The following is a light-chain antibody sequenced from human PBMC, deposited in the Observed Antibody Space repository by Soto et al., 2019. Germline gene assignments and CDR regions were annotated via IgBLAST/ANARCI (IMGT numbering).Light chain of an antibody. V-gene: IGKV3-15*01. Sequence: EVVLTQTPATLSVPPGGRETLSCRASQSISDTLAWYQQKPGQAPRLLIYGASRRATGFPARFSGSGSGTDFTLTISSLQSEDFTVYCCQHYDYWPWPFGQGTNVAIK. J-gene: IGKJ1*01. CDR1: QSISDT. CDR2: GAS. CDR3: QHYDYWPWP.